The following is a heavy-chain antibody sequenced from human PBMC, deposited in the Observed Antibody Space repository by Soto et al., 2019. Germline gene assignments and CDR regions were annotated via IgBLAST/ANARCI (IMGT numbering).Heavy chain of an antibody. J-gene: IGHJ4*02. V-gene: IGHV3-74*01. CDR1: GFTFRNYG. D-gene: IGHD3-22*01. CDR2: INSDGSSI. Sequence: GGSLRLSCAASGFTFRNYGMNWVRQVPGKGLVWVSRINSDGSSISYADSVKGRFTISRDNAKNTLYLQMKSLRAEDTAVYYCARYPYDSSGFFDFWGQGTVVTVSS. CDR3: ARYPYDSSGFFDF.